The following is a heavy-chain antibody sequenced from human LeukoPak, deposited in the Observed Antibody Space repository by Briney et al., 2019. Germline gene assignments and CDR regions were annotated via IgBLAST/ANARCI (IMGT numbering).Heavy chain of an antibody. CDR1: GGSISSYY. CDR2: IYYSGST. V-gene: IGHV4-59*01. CDR3: AKDLSGSYSPEFDY. D-gene: IGHD1-26*01. Sequence: PSETLSLTCTVSGGSISSYYWSWIRQPPGKGLEWIGYIYYSGSTNYNPSLKSRVTISVDTSKNQFSLKLSSVTAADTAVYYCAKDLSGSYSPEFDYWGQGTLVTVSS. J-gene: IGHJ4*02.